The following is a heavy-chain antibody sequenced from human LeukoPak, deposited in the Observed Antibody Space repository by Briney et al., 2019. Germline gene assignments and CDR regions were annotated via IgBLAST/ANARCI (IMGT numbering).Heavy chain of an antibody. V-gene: IGHV4-59*08. Sequence: SETLSLTCTVSGGSISSYYWSWIRQPPGKGLEWIGYIFCSGSTDYNPSLKSRVTISVDTSKNQFSLKLSSVTAADTAVYYCARNLEHTFDYWGQGTLVTVSS. CDR2: IFCSGST. J-gene: IGHJ4*02. D-gene: IGHD1/OR15-1a*01. CDR1: GGSISSYY. CDR3: ARNLEHTFDY.